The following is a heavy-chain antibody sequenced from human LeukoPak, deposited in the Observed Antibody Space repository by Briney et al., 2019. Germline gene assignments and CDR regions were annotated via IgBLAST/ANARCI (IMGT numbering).Heavy chain of an antibody. D-gene: IGHD1-14*01. J-gene: IGHJ4*02. CDR2: INHSGST. V-gene: IGHV4-34*01. Sequence: TETLSLTCAVYGGSFSGYYWSWIRQPPGKGLEWIGEINHSGSTNYNPSLKSRVTISVDTSKNQFSLKLSSVTAADTAVYYCARDNIKDYWGQGTLVTVSS. CDR1: GGSFSGYY. CDR3: ARDNIKDY.